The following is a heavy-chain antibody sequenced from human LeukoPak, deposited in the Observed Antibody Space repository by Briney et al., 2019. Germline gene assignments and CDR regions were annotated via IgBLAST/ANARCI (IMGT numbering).Heavy chain of an antibody. CDR3: ARGYGSGSSYHPDY. V-gene: IGHV1-2*02. Sequence: ASVKPSCKPSGYTVTAYYMHWVRQAPGQRREWRGWINPNSSGKNSSQKFQDRVTLTRDTSISTAYMELGSLRSDDTAIYYCARGYGSGSSYHPDYWGQGTLVTVSS. CDR1: GYTVTAYY. CDR2: INPNSSGK. D-gene: IGHD3-10*01. J-gene: IGHJ4*02.